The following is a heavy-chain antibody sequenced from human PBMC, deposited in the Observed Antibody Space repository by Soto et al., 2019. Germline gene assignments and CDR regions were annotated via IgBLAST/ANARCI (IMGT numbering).Heavy chain of an antibody. Sequence: EVQLVESGGGLVKPGGSLRLSCAASGFTFSNAWLNWVRQAPGKGLECVGRIKSKTDGGTTDYAAPVKVRFTISRDDSKNMLYLQMNSLKTEDTAVYYCTTDVQAAAWRVDYFDYWGQGTLVTVSS. J-gene: IGHJ4*02. V-gene: IGHV3-15*07. CDR1: GFTFSNAW. D-gene: IGHD6-13*01. CDR2: IKSKTDGGTT. CDR3: TTDVQAAAWRVDYFDY.